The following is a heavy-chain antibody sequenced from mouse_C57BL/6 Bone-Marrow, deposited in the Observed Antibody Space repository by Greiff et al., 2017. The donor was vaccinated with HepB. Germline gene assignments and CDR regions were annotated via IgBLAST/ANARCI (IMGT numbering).Heavy chain of an antibody. CDR1: GYAFSSYW. V-gene: IGHV1-80*01. CDR2: IYPGDGDT. CDR3: ARSRGYYYGSSPWFAY. J-gene: IGHJ3*01. Sequence: VQVVESGAELVKPGASVKISCKASGYAFSSYWLNWVKQRPGKGLEWIGQIYPGDGDTNYNGKFKGKATLTADKSSSTAYMQLSSLTSEDSAVYFCARSRGYYYGSSPWFAYWGQGTLVTVSA. D-gene: IGHD1-1*01.